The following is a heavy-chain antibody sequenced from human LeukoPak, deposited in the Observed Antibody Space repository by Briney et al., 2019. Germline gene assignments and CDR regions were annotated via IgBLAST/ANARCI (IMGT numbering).Heavy chain of an antibody. D-gene: IGHD6-19*01. CDR3: TRGTGYSSGWIWFDP. J-gene: IGHJ5*02. CDR2: IYHSGST. V-gene: IGHV4-30-2*01. Sequence: SETLSLTCAVSGGSISSGGYSWSWIRQPPGKGLEWIGYIYHSGSTNYNPSLKSRVAMSVDKSKNQFSLKLSSVTAADTAVYYCTRGTGYSSGWIWFDPWGQGTLVTVSS. CDR1: GGSISSGGYS.